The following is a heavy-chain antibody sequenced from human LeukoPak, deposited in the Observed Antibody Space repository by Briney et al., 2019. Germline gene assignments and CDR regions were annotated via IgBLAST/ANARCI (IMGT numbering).Heavy chain of an antibody. J-gene: IGHJ4*02. D-gene: IGHD6-19*01. CDR2: ISSSSSYI. V-gene: IGHV3-21*01. Sequence: GGSLRLSCAASGFTFSSYSMNWVRQAPGKGLEWVSSISSSSSYIYYAGSVKGRFTISRDNAKNSLYLQMNSLRAEDTAVYYCARDKYSSGWYYFDYWGQGTLVTVSS. CDR1: GFTFSSYS. CDR3: ARDKYSSGWYYFDY.